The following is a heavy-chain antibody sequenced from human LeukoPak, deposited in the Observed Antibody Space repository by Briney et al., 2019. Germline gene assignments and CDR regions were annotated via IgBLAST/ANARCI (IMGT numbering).Heavy chain of an antibody. J-gene: IGHJ4*02. Sequence: GGSLRLSCAVSGFSVSGNYMSWVRLAPGRGLEWVSVTYSGGTTFYAGSVEGRFTISRDNSKNTLYLQMNSLTADDTAVYYCARGRETDSGGYDYYLDYWGQGTLVTVSS. CDR2: TYSGGTT. V-gene: IGHV3-53*01. CDR1: GFSVSGNY. CDR3: ARGRETDSGGYDYYLDY. D-gene: IGHD5-12*01.